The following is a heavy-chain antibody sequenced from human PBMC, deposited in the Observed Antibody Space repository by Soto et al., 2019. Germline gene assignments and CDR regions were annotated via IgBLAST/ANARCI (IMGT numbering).Heavy chain of an antibody. CDR1: GYNFSTKW. V-gene: IGHV5-51*01. D-gene: IGHD5-18*01. CDR3: ARTESGYSYGFADV. Sequence: PGESLKICCKGSGYNFSTKWLGWVRQMPGKGLEWMGIIYPDDSDVRYSPSFRGRVTLSANKSINTAYMQWSSLDASDTAMYYCARTESGYSYGFADVWGQGTTVTVSS. J-gene: IGHJ6*02. CDR2: IYPDDSDV.